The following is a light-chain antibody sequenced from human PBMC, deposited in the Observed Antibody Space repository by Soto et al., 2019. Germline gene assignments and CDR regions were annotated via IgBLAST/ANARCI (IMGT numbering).Light chain of an antibody. CDR3: QQRTNWPPLT. J-gene: IGKJ4*01. CDR1: QSVGTY. Sequence: EIVLTQSPATLSLSPGERATLSCRASQSVGTYLAWYQQKPGQAPRLLIYDASSRATGIPARFSDSGSGKDFTLTVSGLEPEDFAVYYCQQRTNWPPLTFGGGTKVEMK. V-gene: IGKV3-11*01. CDR2: DAS.